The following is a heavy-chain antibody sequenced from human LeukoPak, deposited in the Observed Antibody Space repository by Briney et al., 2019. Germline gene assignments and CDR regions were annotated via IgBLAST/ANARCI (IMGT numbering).Heavy chain of an antibody. CDR2: INPSGGST. V-gene: IGHV1-46*01. CDR1: GYTFTSYY. Sequence: ASVKVSCKASGYTFTSYYIHWVRQAPGQGLEWMGLINPSGGSTSYAQKFQGRVTMTGDTSTSTVYMELSSLRSEDTAVYYCARDGGEAVAGNNWGQGTLVTVSS. CDR3: ARDGGEAVAGNN. J-gene: IGHJ4*02. D-gene: IGHD6-19*01.